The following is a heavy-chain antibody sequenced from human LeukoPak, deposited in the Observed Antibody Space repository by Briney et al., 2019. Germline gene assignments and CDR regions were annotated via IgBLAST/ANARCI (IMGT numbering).Heavy chain of an antibody. V-gene: IGHV1-69*01. CDR1: GGTFSSYA. CDR2: IIPIFGTA. J-gene: IGHJ4*02. D-gene: IGHD3-10*01. CDR3: ARKGPYGSGSYLPDY. Sequence: SVKVSCKASGGTFSSYAISWVRQAPGQGLEWMGGIIPIFGTANYAQKFQGRVTITADESTSTAYMELSSLRSEDTAVYYCARKGPYGSGSYLPDYWGQGTLVTVSS.